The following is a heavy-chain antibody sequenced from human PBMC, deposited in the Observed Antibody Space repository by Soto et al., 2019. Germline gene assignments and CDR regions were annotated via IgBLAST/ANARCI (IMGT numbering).Heavy chain of an antibody. CDR1: GYTFISYY. J-gene: IGHJ4*02. V-gene: IGHV1-46*01. CDR2: INPSEGST. Sequence: ASVKVSCQASGYTFISYYMHWVRQAPGQGLEWMGRINPSEGSTNYPQKFQGRVTITRDTSTSTVYMEVSGLRSEDTALFYCARGVDSGNYYDYWGQGTLVTVSS. CDR3: ARGVDSGNYYDY. D-gene: IGHD1-26*01.